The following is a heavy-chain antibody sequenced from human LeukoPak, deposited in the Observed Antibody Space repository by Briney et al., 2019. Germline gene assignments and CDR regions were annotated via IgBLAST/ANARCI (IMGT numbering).Heavy chain of an antibody. CDR1: GYTFTGHY. D-gene: IGHD6-13*01. J-gene: IGHJ4*02. Sequence: ASVKVSCKASGYTFTGHYIHWVRQAPGQGLEWMGWIHPNTGGTNYAQKLQDRVSMTTDSSTNTAYMELRSLRSDDTAVYYCARYSAAGRTYYFDYWGQGTLVTVSS. CDR3: ARYSAAGRTYYFDY. V-gene: IGHV1-2*02. CDR2: IHPNTGGT.